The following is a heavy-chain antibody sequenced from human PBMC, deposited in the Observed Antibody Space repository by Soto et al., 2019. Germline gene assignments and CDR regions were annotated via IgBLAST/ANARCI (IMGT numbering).Heavy chain of an antibody. CDR2: TYHWSNKWSY. CDR1: GDSVSSNSAV. Sequence: SQTLSLTCAISGDSVSSNSAVWNWIRQSPSRGLEWLGRTYHWSNKWSYEYAPSVKSRIFISPDTSNNQFSLQLNFVTPEDTAVFFFARGPDFGAWIDFFAYWGQGALVTVSS. CDR3: ARGPDFGAWIDFFAY. J-gene: IGHJ4*02. D-gene: IGHD4-17*01. V-gene: IGHV6-1*01.